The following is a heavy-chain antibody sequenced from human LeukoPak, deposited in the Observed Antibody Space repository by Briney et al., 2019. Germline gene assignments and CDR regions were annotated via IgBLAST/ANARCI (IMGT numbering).Heavy chain of an antibody. CDR1: GGTFSSYA. CDR2: IIPIFGTA. D-gene: IGHD3-16*02. Sequence: ASVKVSCKASGGTFSSYAISWVRQAPGQGLEWMGGIIPIFGTANYAQKFQGRVTITTDESTSTAYMELSSLRSEDTAVYYCARDSHGYRYQNRLDPWGQGTLVTVSS. CDR3: ARDSHGYRYQNRLDP. V-gene: IGHV1-69*05. J-gene: IGHJ5*02.